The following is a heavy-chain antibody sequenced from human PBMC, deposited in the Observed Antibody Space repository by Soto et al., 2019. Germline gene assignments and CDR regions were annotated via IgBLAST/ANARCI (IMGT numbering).Heavy chain of an antibody. V-gene: IGHV3-64D*06. Sequence: GSLRLSCSGSGFTFSVYAIHWVRQAPGKGLEYVSSISIDGGRTHYADSVKGRFTISRDNSRNTAYLQMSSLRPEDTAVYYCVKREYYYDGGAYYPFDYWGQGRMVTVSS. D-gene: IGHD3-22*01. CDR2: ISIDGGRT. J-gene: IGHJ4*02. CDR1: GFTFSVYA. CDR3: VKREYYYDGGAYYPFDY.